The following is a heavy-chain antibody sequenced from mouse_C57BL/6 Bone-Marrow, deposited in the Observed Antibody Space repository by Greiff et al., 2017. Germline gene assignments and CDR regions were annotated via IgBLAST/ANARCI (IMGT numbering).Heavy chain of an antibody. CDR3: ARPLRSYAMDG. J-gene: IGHJ4*01. V-gene: IGHV1-81*01. D-gene: IGHD1-1*01. CDR2: IYPRSGNT. CDR1: GYTFTSYG. Sequence: VQLQQSGAELARPGASVKLSCKASGYTFTSYGIRWVKQRPGQGLEWIGEIYPRSGNTYYNEKFKGKATLTADTSSSTAYMELRSLTSEASAVYFCARPLRSYAMDGWGQGTSVTVSS.